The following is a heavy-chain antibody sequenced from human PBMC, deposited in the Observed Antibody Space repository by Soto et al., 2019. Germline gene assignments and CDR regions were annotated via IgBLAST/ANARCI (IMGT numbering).Heavy chain of an antibody. V-gene: IGHV1-8*01. J-gene: IGHJ5*02. CDR3: ARVRYNWNGRTRNWFDP. Sequence: QVQLVQSGAEVKKPGASVKVSCKASGYTFTSYDINWVRQATGQGLEWMGWMNPNSGNTGYAQKFQGRVTMTRNTSISTAYMELSSLRSEDTAVYYCARVRYNWNGRTRNWFDPGGQGTLVTVSS. D-gene: IGHD1-20*01. CDR2: MNPNSGNT. CDR1: GYTFTSYD.